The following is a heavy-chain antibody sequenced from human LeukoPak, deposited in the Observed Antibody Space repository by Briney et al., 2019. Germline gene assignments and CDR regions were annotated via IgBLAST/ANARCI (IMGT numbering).Heavy chain of an antibody. CDR2: IRSKADGGTT. CDR1: GFTFGDYA. CDR3: TRDTYGSGSSAVDY. J-gene: IGHJ4*02. Sequence: GGSLRLSCTASGFTFGDYAMNWFRQAPGKGLEWVGFIRSKADGGTTEYAASVKGRFTISRDDSKSIAYLQMNSLKTEDTAVYYCTRDTYGSGSSAVDYWGQGTLVTASS. D-gene: IGHD3-10*01. V-gene: IGHV3-49*03.